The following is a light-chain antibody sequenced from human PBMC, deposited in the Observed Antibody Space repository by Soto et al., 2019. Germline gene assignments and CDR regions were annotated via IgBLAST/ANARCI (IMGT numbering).Light chain of an antibody. Sequence: QSALTQPASVSGSPGQSITISCTGTSSDVGGYKYVSWYQQHPGKAPKLIIYDVFNRPSGVSHRFSGSKSGDTASLTISGLQAEDEADYYCSSATTSTTRIFGTGTKLTV. V-gene: IGLV2-14*03. CDR2: DVF. CDR3: SSATTSTTRI. J-gene: IGLJ1*01. CDR1: SSDVGGYKY.